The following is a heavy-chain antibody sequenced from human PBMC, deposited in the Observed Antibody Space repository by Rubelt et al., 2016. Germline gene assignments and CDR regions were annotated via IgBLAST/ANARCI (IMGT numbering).Heavy chain of an antibody. V-gene: IGHV1-8*01. CDR2: MNPHTGNT. CDR3: ARGSGDYSGSYYYYGVDV. D-gene: IGHD4-23*01. Sequence: ASVKVSCKASGYTFTSSDINWVRQATGQRLEWMGWMNPHTGNTGYAQKFQGRVTMTRSTSINTAYMELSSLTSEDTAVYYCARGSGDYSGSYYYYGVDVWGQGTAVTVSS. CDR1: GYTFTSSD. J-gene: IGHJ6*02.